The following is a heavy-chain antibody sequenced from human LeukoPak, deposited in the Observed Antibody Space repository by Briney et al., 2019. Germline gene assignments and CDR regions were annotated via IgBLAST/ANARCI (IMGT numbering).Heavy chain of an antibody. CDR2: MNPNSGNT. D-gene: IGHD2-2*01. V-gene: IGHV1-8*01. Sequence: ASVKVPCKASGYTFTSYDINWVRQGTGQGLEWMGWMNPNSGNTGYVQKFQGRVTMTRNTSISTAYMELSSLRSEDTAVYYCARGQRSVVVPAAMFIAKKYWFDPWGQGTLVAVSS. CDR1: GYTFTSYD. J-gene: IGHJ5*02. CDR3: ARGQRSVVVPAAMFIAKKYWFDP.